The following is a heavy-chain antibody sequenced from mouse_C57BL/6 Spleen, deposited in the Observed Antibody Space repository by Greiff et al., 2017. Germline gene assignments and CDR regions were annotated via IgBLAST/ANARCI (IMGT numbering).Heavy chain of an antibody. Sequence: EVQLQQSGPELVKPGASVKISCKASGYSFTGYYMNWVKQSPEKSLEWIGEINPSTGGTTYNQKFKAKATLTVDKSSSTAYMQLKSLTSEDSAVYYFAIKTTVVERDFDYWGQGTTLTVSS. V-gene: IGHV1-42*01. CDR3: AIKTTVVERDFDY. D-gene: IGHD1-1*01. CDR2: INPSTGGT. CDR1: GYSFTGYY. J-gene: IGHJ2*01.